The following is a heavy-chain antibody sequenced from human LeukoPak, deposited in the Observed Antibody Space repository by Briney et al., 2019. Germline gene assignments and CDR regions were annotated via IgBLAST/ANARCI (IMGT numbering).Heavy chain of an antibody. D-gene: IGHD5-12*01. V-gene: IGHV4-59*01. CDR2: IYHSGST. CDR1: GGSISTYY. Sequence: SETLSLTCTLTGGSISTYYWSWIRQPPGKGLEWVGYIYHSGSTNYNPSLKSRVTISVDTSKNQFSLKLSSVTAADTAVYYCARGGGYASPIGYWGQGALVTVSS. CDR3: ARGGGYASPIGY. J-gene: IGHJ4*02.